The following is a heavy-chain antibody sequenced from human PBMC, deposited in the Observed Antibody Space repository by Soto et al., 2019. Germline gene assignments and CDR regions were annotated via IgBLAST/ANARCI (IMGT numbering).Heavy chain of an antibody. J-gene: IGHJ4*02. V-gene: IGHV1-46*01. CDR2: INPSGGTT. D-gene: IGHD2-15*01. Sequence: ASVKVSCKASGYTFTRYNVHWVRQAPGQGLEWMAIINPSGGTTYYVQKFEGRVTLTTDTSTSTVYMELSSLRSDDTAVYYCARVRGGGREYFFDYWGQGTLVTVSS. CDR1: GYTFTRYN. CDR3: ARVRGGGREYFFDY.